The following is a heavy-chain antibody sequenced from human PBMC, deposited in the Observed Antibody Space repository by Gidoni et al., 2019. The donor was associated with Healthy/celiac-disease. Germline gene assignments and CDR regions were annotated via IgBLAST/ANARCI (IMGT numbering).Heavy chain of an antibody. CDR2: IKQDGSEK. D-gene: IGHD3-10*01. J-gene: IGHJ3*02. CDR1: GFTFSSYW. V-gene: IGHV3-7*03. Sequence: EVQLVESGGGSVQPGGSLRPSCPASGFTFSSYWMSWVRQAPGKGLEWVANIKQDGSEKYYVDSVKGRFTISRDNAKNSLYLQMNSLRAEDTAVYYCARDSPMAYDAFDIWGQGTMVTVSS. CDR3: ARDSPMAYDAFDI.